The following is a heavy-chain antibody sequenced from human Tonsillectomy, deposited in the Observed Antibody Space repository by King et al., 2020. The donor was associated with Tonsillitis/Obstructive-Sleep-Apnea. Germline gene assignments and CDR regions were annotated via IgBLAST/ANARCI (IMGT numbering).Heavy chain of an antibody. CDR3: ARGRIVVVVAATPDLYFQH. CDR1: GGSFSGYY. J-gene: IGHJ1*01. CDR2: INHIGST. D-gene: IGHD2-15*01. V-gene: IGHV4-34*01. Sequence: VQLQQWGAGLLKPSETLSLTCAVHGGSFSGYYWSWIRQPPGKGLEWIGEINHIGSTNYNPSLKSRVTISVDTSKNQFSLKLSSVTAADTAVYYCARGRIVVVVAATPDLYFQHWGQGTLVTVSS.